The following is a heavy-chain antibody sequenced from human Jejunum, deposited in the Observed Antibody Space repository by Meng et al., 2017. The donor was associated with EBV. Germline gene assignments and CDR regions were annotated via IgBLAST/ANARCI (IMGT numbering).Heavy chain of an antibody. CDR1: EDTFTGYYY. J-gene: IGHJ4*02. D-gene: IGHD6-13*01. Sequence: QGRLVQSGAEVKKPGASVKVSCKASEDTFTGYYYMHWVRQAPGQGLEWMGRINPYTGGTNYAQKFQGRVTMTRDTSNNTTYMEVNSLRSDDTAVYFCARDGYSSGWYYWGQGTLVTVSS. V-gene: IGHV1-2*06. CDR2: INPYTGGT. CDR3: ARDGYSSGWYY.